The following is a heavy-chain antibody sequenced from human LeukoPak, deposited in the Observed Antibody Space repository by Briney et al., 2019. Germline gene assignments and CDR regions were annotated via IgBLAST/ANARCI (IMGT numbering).Heavy chain of an antibody. V-gene: IGHV3-23*01. D-gene: IGHD3-3*01. CDR2: ISGSGGYT. Sequence: GGSLRLSCAASGFTFSSYGMSWVRQAPGKGLEWVSGISGSGGYTHYADSVKGRFTISRDNSKKILYLQMDSLRADDTAVYYCAKSTIFGVVIGVRFDYWGQGTLVTVSS. CDR1: GFTFSSYG. CDR3: AKSTIFGVVIGVRFDY. J-gene: IGHJ4*02.